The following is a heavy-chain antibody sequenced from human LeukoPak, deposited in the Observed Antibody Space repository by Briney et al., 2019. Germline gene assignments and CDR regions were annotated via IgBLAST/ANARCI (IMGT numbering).Heavy chain of an antibody. Sequence: GGSLRLSCAASGFTFSTYWMSWVRQAPGKGLEWVANIKEDGSEKYYVDSVKGRFTISRDNAKNSLYLQMNSLRAEDTAVYYCARRELRGYYYYYMDVWGKGTTVTVSS. CDR2: IKEDGSEK. D-gene: IGHD1-7*01. V-gene: IGHV3-7*01. J-gene: IGHJ6*03. CDR3: ARRELRGYYYYYMDV. CDR1: GFTFSTYW.